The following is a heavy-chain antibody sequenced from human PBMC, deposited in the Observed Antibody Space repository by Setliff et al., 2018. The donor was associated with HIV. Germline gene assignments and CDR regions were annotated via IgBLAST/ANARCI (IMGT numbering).Heavy chain of an antibody. CDR1: GFTFSSYG. J-gene: IGHJ6*03. D-gene: IGHD1-26*01. CDR2: IWFDGNNK. CDR3: ARDGSKGYYYYMDV. V-gene: IGHV3-33*01. Sequence: PGGSLRLSCAASGFTFSSYGMHWVRQAPGKGLEWVATIWFDGNNKYYADSVKGRFTISRDNSKNTLFLQMNSLRAEDTAVYYCARDGSKGYYYYMDVWGKGTTVTVSS.